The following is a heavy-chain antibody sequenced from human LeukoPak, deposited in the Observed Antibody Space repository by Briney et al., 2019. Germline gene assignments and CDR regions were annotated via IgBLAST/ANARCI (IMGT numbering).Heavy chain of an antibody. J-gene: IGHJ4*02. CDR1: GYSISSAFY. V-gene: IGHV4-38-2*01. CDR2: IYYSGST. CDR3: ARLMKYDSSGYHYYFDY. D-gene: IGHD3-22*01. Sequence: SETLSLTCAVSGYSISSAFYWGWIRQPPGKGLEWIGSIYYSGSTYYNPSLKSRVTISVDTSKNQFSLKLSSVTAADTAVYYCARLMKYDSSGYHYYFDYWGQGTLVTVSS.